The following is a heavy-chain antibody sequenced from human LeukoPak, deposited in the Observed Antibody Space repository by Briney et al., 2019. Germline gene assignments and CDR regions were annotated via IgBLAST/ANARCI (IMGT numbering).Heavy chain of an antibody. J-gene: IGHJ4*02. CDR1: GFTFSAYW. V-gene: IGHV3-7*01. D-gene: IGHD1-26*01. CDR3: AREYIVGAKSSDY. CDR2: IIEDGNLK. Sequence: GESLRLSCAASGFTFSAYWMTWVRQAPGKGLAWVANIIEDGNLKYYVDSVKGRFTISRDNTKNSLYLQMKSLRADDAAVYYCAREYIVGAKSSDYWGQGTLVTVSS.